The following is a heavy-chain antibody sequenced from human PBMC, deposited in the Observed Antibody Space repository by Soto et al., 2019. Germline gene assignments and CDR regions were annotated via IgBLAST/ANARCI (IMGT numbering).Heavy chain of an antibody. CDR3: AKDYGDRSAYYYYGMDV. Sequence: GGSLRLSCAASGFTFSSYAMSWVRQAPGKGLEWVSGISGSGGSTYYADSVKGRFTISRDNSKNTLYLQMNSLRAEDTAVYYCAKDYGDRSAYYYYGMDVWGQGTTGTVSS. D-gene: IGHD3-22*01. V-gene: IGHV3-23*01. CDR2: ISGSGGST. J-gene: IGHJ6*02. CDR1: GFTFSSYA.